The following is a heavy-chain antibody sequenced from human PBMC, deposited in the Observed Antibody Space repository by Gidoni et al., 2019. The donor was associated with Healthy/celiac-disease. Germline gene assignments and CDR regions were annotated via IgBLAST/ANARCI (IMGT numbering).Heavy chain of an antibody. Sequence: QVQLQESGPGLVKPSETLSLTCTVSGYSISSGYYWGWLRQPPGKGLEWIGSIYHSGSTYYNPSLKSRVTISVDTSKNQFSLKLSSVTAADTAVYYCARVEVSAGIAAAGYYYYYGMDVWGQGTTVTVSS. CDR1: GYSISSGYY. J-gene: IGHJ6*02. CDR3: ARVEVSAGIAAAGYYYYYGMDV. V-gene: IGHV4-38-2*02. CDR2: IYHSGST. D-gene: IGHD6-13*01.